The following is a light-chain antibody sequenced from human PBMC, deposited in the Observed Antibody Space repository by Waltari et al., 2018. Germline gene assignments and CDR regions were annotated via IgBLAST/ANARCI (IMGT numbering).Light chain of an antibody. CDR3: QQRSSWPWT. CDR2: EAS. J-gene: IGKJ1*01. CDR1: QSVTTY. V-gene: IGKV3-11*01. Sequence: EIVLTQSPATLSLSPGERPTTSCRSSQSVTTYLYWHQQKPGQAPRVLIYEASTRDTVIPGRFSGSGSGTDFTLTISSLEPEDFAVYYCQQRSSWPWTFGQGTKVEI.